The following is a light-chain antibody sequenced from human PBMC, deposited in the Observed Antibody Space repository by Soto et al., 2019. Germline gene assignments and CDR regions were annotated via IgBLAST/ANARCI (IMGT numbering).Light chain of an antibody. V-gene: IGKV1-5*03. CDR1: QSINSW. CDR3: TQYHSYAIFS. J-gene: IGKJ3*01. Sequence: DIQMTQSPSTLSASVGDRVTITCRASQSINSWLAWYQQKPGKAPNLLIYKTSNLESGVPSRFSGSGSGTEFALPITSRQPDDFATYYCTQYHSYAIFSFGPGTKVDMK. CDR2: KTS.